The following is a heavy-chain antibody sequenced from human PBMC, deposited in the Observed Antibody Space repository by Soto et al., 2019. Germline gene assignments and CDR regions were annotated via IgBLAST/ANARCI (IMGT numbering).Heavy chain of an antibody. J-gene: IGHJ6*02. CDR2: IDPSDSYT. CDR1: GYSFTSYW. D-gene: IGHD5-18*01. CDR3: ARHTDTAMDLYYYYGMDV. Sequence: GESLKISCKGSGYSFTSYWISWVRQMPGKGLEWMGRIDPSDSYTNYSPSFQGHVTISADKSISTAYLQWSSPKASDTAMYYCARHTDTAMDLYYYYGMDVWGQGTTVTVSS. V-gene: IGHV5-10-1*01.